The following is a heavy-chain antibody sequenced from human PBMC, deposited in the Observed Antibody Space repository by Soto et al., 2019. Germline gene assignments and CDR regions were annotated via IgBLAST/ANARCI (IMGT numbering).Heavy chain of an antibody. D-gene: IGHD4-17*01. V-gene: IGHV1-69*08. Sequence: QVQLVQSGAEVKKPGSSVKVSCKASGGTFSSYTISWVRQAPGQGLEWMGRIIPILGIANYAQKFQGRVTITAAKSTSTAYMELSSLSSEDTAVYYCERDPSDGDYVDYWGQGNLVTVSS. CDR2: IIPILGIA. CDR1: GGTFSSYT. J-gene: IGHJ4*02. CDR3: ERDPSDGDYVDY.